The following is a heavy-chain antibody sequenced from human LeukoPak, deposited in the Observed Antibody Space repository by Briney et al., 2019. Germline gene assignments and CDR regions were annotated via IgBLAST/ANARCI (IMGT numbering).Heavy chain of an antibody. CDR2: IKQDGSEK. D-gene: IGHD3-10*01. CDR1: GFTFSSYW. J-gene: IGHJ4*02. V-gene: IGHV3-7*01. CDR3: ARARLHHNYGSGTSFDY. Sequence: PGGSLRLSCAASGFTFSSYWMSWVRQAPGKGLEWVANIKQDGSEKYYVDSVKGRFTISRDNAKNSLYLQMNSLRAEDTAVYYCARARLHHNYGSGTSFDYWGQGTLDTVSS.